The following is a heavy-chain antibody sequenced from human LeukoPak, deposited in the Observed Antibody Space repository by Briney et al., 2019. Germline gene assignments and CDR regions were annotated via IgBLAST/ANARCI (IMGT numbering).Heavy chain of an antibody. J-gene: IGHJ4*02. D-gene: IGHD2-15*01. Sequence: GGSLRLSCAASGFTFSNYAMHWVRQAPGKGLEYVSAISSNGGNTYYANSLKDRFTISRDNSKNTLYLQMGSLRADDMAVYYCARDACAGASCSWYDRTPFDYWGQGTLVTVSS. CDR2: ISSNGGNT. CDR1: GFTFSNYA. CDR3: ARDACAGASCSWYDRTPFDY. V-gene: IGHV3-64*01.